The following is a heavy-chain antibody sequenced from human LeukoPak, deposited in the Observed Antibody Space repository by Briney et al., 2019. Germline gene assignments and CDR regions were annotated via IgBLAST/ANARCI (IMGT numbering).Heavy chain of an antibody. J-gene: IGHJ3*02. D-gene: IGHD2-8*01. CDR3: ARDPANPDAFDI. Sequence: GGSLRLSCAASGFTFNNYWIHWVRQAPGKGLVWVSRVNPGGSIANFADSVKGRFTISRDNARNTVFLQTSSLTAEDTAVYYCARDPANPDAFDIWGQGTMVTVSS. CDR2: VNPGGSIA. V-gene: IGHV3-74*01. CDR1: GFTFNNYW.